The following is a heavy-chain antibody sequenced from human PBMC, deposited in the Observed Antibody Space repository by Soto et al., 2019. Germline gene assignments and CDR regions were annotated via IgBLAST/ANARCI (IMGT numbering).Heavy chain of an antibody. Sequence: QVQLVESGGGVVQPGRSLRLSCAASGFTFSSYGMHWVRQAPGKGLEWVAVIWYDGSNKYYADSVKGRFTISRDNXKXTXXLQNNSMIAEDTAVYYCARDDLQQLVRRQDDAFDIWGQGTMVTVSS. J-gene: IGHJ3*02. V-gene: IGHV3-33*01. CDR2: IWYDGSNK. CDR1: GFTFSSYG. D-gene: IGHD6-13*01. CDR3: ARDDLQQLVRRQDDAFDI.